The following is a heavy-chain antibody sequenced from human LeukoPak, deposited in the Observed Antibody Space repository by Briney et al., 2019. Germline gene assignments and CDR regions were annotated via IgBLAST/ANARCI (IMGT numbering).Heavy chain of an antibody. J-gene: IGHJ4*02. CDR3: ASVGYYDSSGRLDY. CDR2: FDPEDGET. CDR1: GYTLTELS. Sequence: AASVKVSCKVSGYTLTELSMHWVRQAPGKGLEWMGGFDPEDGETIYAQKFQGRVTMTEDTSTDTAYMELSSLRSEDTAVYYCASVGYYDSSGRLDYWGQGTLVTVSS. V-gene: IGHV1-24*01. D-gene: IGHD3-22*01.